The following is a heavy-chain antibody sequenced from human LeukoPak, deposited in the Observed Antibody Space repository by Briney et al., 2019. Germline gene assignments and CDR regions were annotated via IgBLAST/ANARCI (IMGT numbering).Heavy chain of an antibody. CDR1: GFTFSSYG. Sequence: GGSLRLSCAASGFTFSSYGMHWVRQAPGKGLEWVAVISYDGSNKYYADSVKGRFTISRDNSKSTLYLQMNSLRAEDTAVYYCAKAEKYSSSSCSYWGQGTLVTVSS. CDR3: AKAEKYSSSSCSY. CDR2: ISYDGSNK. J-gene: IGHJ4*02. D-gene: IGHD6-6*01. V-gene: IGHV3-30*18.